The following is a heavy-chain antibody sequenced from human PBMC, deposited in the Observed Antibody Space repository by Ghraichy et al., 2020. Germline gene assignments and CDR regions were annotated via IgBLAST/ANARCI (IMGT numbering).Heavy chain of an antibody. V-gene: IGHV3-7*01. CDR2: IKQDGSEK. CDR1: GFTFSSYW. D-gene: IGHD6-13*01. Sequence: LSLTCAASGFTFSSYWMSWVRQAPGKGLEWVANIKQDGSEKYYVDSVKGRFTISRDNAKNSLYLQMNSLRAEDTAVYYCARDTGSSWYGGMDVWGQGTTVTVSS. CDR3: ARDTGSSWYGGMDV. J-gene: IGHJ6*02.